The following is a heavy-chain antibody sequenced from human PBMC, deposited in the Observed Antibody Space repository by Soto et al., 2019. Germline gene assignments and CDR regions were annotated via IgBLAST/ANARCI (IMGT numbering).Heavy chain of an antibody. Sequence: QVQLVQSGAEVKKPGSSVKVSCKASGGTFSSYTISWVRQAPGQGLEWMGRIIPILGIANYAQKFQGRVTXLADKSTSTAYMELSSLRSEDAAVYYCASMGERTDYWGEGTLVTVSS. CDR3: ASMGERTDY. V-gene: IGHV1-69*02. CDR2: IIPILGIA. CDR1: GGTFSSYT. J-gene: IGHJ4*02.